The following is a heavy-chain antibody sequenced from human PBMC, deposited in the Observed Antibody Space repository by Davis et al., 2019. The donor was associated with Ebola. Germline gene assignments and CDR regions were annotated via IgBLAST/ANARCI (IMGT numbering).Heavy chain of an antibody. CDR1: GGSIRSYY. D-gene: IGHD1-26*01. CDR2: IYYSGST. Sequence: MPSETLSLTCTVSGGSIRSYYWNWIRQPPGKGLEWVGYIYYSGSTNYNPSLKSRATISLDTSKNHFSLKLSSVTAADTAVYYCAREEGSYQFHNWFDPWGQGTLVTVSS. V-gene: IGHV4-59*01. CDR3: AREEGSYQFHNWFDP. J-gene: IGHJ5*02.